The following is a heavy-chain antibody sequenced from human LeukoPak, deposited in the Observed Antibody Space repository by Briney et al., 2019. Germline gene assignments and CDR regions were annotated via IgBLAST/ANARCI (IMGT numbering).Heavy chain of an antibody. D-gene: IGHD3-10*01. J-gene: IGHJ4*02. Sequence: GGSLRLSCAASGFTLSSYAMTWVRQAPGKGLQWVSTISVSGGSTYYADSVKGRFTISRDTSKSTLYLQMNSLRDEDTAVYYCAKYGSGTYYNGLYWGQGTLVTVSS. V-gene: IGHV3-23*01. CDR2: ISVSGGST. CDR1: GFTLSSYA. CDR3: AKYGSGTYYNGLY.